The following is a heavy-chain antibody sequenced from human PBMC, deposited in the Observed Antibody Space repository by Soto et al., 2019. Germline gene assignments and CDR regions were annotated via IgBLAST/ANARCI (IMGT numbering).Heavy chain of an antibody. CDR2: ISGSGGST. Sequence: TGGSLRLSCAASGFTFSSYAMSWVRQAPGKGLEWVSAISGSGGSTYYADSVKGRFTISRDNSKNTLYLQMSSLRAEDTAVYYCAKSQGYCSGGSCTDYGMDVWGQGTTVTVSS. CDR3: AKSQGYCSGGSCTDYGMDV. CDR1: GFTFSSYA. D-gene: IGHD2-15*01. J-gene: IGHJ6*02. V-gene: IGHV3-23*01.